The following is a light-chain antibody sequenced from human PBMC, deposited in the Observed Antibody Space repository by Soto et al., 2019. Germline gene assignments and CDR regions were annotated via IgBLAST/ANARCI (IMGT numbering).Light chain of an antibody. Sequence: EIVLTQSPGTLSLSPGERATLSCRASQSVSSGYLVWYQQKPGQAPRLLISGASSRATGIPDRFTGSGSGTDFTLTISRLEPEDFAVYYCQQYGSSPYTFGQGTKLEIK. CDR1: QSVSSGY. CDR3: QQYGSSPYT. V-gene: IGKV3-20*01. J-gene: IGKJ2*01. CDR2: GAS.